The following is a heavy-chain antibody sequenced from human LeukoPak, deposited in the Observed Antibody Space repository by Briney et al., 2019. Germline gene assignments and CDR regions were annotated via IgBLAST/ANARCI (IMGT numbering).Heavy chain of an antibody. Sequence: GGSLRLSCAAYGFTFRSYGMHWVRQAPGKGLEWVALIWYDGSNKYYADSVKGRFTISRDNSKNTLYLQMNSLRAEDTAVYYCARENSSGWYSFDYWGQGTLVTVSS. J-gene: IGHJ4*02. CDR3: ARENSSGWYSFDY. CDR1: GFTFRSYG. D-gene: IGHD6-19*01. V-gene: IGHV3-33*01. CDR2: IWYDGSNK.